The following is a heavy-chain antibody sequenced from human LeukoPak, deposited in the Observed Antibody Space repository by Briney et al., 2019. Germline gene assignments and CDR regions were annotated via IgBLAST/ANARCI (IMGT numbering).Heavy chain of an antibody. CDR3: AKLSGSDWSLLVFDY. CDR1: GFTFRPNA. J-gene: IGHJ4*02. D-gene: IGHD6-19*01. V-gene: IGHV3-23*01. CDR2: LSGSGSRT. Sequence: GGSLRLSRAASGFTFRPNAMSWVRQAPGKGPEWVSALSGSGSRTYYSDSVKGRFTISRDNSRNTLYLQMNSLRAGDTALYYCAKLSGSDWSLLVFDYWGQGNLVTVSS.